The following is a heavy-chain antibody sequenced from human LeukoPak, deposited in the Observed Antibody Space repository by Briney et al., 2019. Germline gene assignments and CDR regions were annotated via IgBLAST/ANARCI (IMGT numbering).Heavy chain of an antibody. V-gene: IGHV4-59*08. CDR3: AGGRSRGYYYMDV. D-gene: IGHD3-10*01. J-gene: IGHJ6*03. CDR1: GGSISSYY. Sequence: SETLSLTCTVSGGSISSYYWSWIRQPPGKGLEWIGYIYYGGNTNYNPSLKSRVTISVDTSKNQFSLKLSSVTAADTAVYYCAGGRSRGYYYMDVWGKGTTVTVSS. CDR2: IYYGGNT.